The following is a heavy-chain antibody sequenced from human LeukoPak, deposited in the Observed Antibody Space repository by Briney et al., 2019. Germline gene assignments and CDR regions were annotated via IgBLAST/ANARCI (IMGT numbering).Heavy chain of an antibody. CDR1: GFTFSSYG. V-gene: IGHV3-30*03. CDR3: ARDDRGLNWFDP. J-gene: IGHJ5*02. D-gene: IGHD3-22*01. Sequence: GRSLRLSCAASGFTFSSYGMHWVRQAPGKGLEWVAVISYEGSNKYYADSVKGRFTISRDNSKNTLYLQMNSLRAEDTAVYYCARDDRGLNWFDPWGQGTLVTVSS. CDR2: ISYEGSNK.